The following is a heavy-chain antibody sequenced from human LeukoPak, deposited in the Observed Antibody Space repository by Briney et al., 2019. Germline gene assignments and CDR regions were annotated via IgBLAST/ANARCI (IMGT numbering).Heavy chain of an antibody. Sequence: GRSLRLSCAASGFTFDDYAMHWVRQAPGKGLEWVSGISWNSGSIGYADSVKGRFTISRDNAKNSLYLQMNSLRAEDTALYYCAKTGSPDYYDSSGYYDDAFDIWGQGTMVTVSS. CDR1: GFTFDDYA. CDR3: AKTGSPDYYDSSGYYDDAFDI. V-gene: IGHV3-9*01. J-gene: IGHJ3*02. D-gene: IGHD3-22*01. CDR2: ISWNSGSI.